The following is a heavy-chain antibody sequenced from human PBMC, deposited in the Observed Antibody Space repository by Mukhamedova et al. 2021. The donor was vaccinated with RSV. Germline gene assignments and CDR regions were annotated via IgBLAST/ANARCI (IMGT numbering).Heavy chain of an antibody. D-gene: IGHD2-2*01. CDR3: AREYCSSTSCYRSMDD. Sequence: VKGRFTISRDNSKNTLYLQMNSLRAEDTAVYYCAREYCSSTSCYRSMDDWGQGTTVTVSS. V-gene: IGHV3-53*01. J-gene: IGHJ6*02.